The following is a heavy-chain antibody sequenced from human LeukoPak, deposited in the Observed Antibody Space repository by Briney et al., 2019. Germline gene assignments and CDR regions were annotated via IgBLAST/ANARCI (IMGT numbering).Heavy chain of an antibody. CDR2: TSGDEDST. D-gene: IGHD6-19*01. CDR1: GISFSRLA. CDR3: TKDLMTGFSSGWYFGS. J-gene: IGHJ4*02. Sequence: GGSLRLSCAASGISFSRLAMSWVRQAPGKGLEWVAVTSGDEDSTHYAESVRGRFIISTDNSKNSLYLQMNSLRAEDTAVYYCTKDLMTGFSSGWYFGSWGQGTLVTVSS. V-gene: IGHV3-23*01.